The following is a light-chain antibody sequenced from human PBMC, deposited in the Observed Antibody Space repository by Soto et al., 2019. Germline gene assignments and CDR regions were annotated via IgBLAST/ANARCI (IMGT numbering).Light chain of an antibody. CDR1: QPIGHW. CDR2: ASS. J-gene: IGKJ4*01. CDR3: QQANSFPPST. V-gene: IGKV1-12*01. Sequence: DIQMTQSPSSVSASVGARVTITCRASQPIGHWLAWYQQKPGKAPNLLIYASSSLQGGVPSRFCSRRSGTKFTLTTSSLQPEDSATYYCQQANSFPPSTFGGGTRVEI.